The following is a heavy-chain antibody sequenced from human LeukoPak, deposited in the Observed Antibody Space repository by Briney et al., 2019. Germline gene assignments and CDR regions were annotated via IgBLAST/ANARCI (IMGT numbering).Heavy chain of an antibody. CDR3: ARAGGDYYGMDV. Sequence: SETLSLTCAVSGGSISSGGYSWSWIRQPPGKGLEWIGYIYHSGSTYYNPSLKSRVTISVDRSKNQFSLKLSSVTAADTAVYYCARAGGDYYGMDVWCKGTTVTVSS. CDR1: GGSISSGGYS. D-gene: IGHD4-17*01. CDR2: IYHSGST. J-gene: IGHJ6*04. V-gene: IGHV4-30-2*01.